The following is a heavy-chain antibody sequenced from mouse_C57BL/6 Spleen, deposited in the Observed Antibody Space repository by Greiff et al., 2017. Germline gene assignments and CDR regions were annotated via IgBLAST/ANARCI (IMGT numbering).Heavy chain of an antibody. CDR2: INPNNGGT. D-gene: IGHD2-2*01. V-gene: IGHV1-18*01. CDR1: GYTFTDYN. Sequence: VQLKESGPELVKPGASVKIPCKASGYTFTDYNMDWVKQSHGKSLEWIGDINPNNGGTIYNQKFKGKATLTVDKSSSTAYMELRSLTAEDAAVYYCARGCYGYDDAMDYWGQGTSVTVSS. J-gene: IGHJ4*01. CDR3: ARGCYGYDDAMDY.